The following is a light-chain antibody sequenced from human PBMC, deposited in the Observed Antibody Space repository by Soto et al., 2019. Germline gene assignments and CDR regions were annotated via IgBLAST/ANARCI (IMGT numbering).Light chain of an antibody. CDR2: AAS. V-gene: IGKV3-20*01. CDR1: QTISSTY. Sequence: EIVLTQSPGTLSLSPWDRATLSCRASQTISSTYLAWYQQKPGQAPRLLSYAASTRATGIPDRFSGSGSGTEFTLTISRLQPEDFEVYYCQQYGSSPKTFGQGTKVDI. CDR3: QQYGSSPKT. J-gene: IGKJ1*01.